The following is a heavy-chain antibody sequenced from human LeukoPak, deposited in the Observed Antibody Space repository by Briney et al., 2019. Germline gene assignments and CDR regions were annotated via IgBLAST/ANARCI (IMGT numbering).Heavy chain of an antibody. CDR1: GFTFSTYW. D-gene: IGHD1-26*01. CDR3: ASSGNSFFNYY. V-gene: IGHV3-74*01. CDR2: INSDGSST. J-gene: IGHJ4*02. Sequence: AGGSLKLSCAASGFTFSTYWMHWVRQAPGKGLVWVSRINSDGSSTNYADSVKGRVTISRDNAKNTLYLQMNSLRAEDTALYYCASSGNSFFNYYWGQGTLVTVSS.